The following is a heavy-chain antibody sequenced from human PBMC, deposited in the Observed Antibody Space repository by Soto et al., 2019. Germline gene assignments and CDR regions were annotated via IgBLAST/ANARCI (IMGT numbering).Heavy chain of an antibody. J-gene: IGHJ3*02. V-gene: IGHV1-46*03. CDR2: INPSGGST. D-gene: IGHD3-16*01. Sequence: GASVKVSCTASGYTFTSYYMHWVRQAPGQGLEWMGIINPSGGSTSYAQKFQGRVTMTRDTSTSAVYMELSSLRSEDTAVYYCSREDYGYIWGSYVVTDAFDIWGQGTMVTVSS. CDR3: SREDYGYIWGSYVVTDAFDI. CDR1: GYTFTSYY.